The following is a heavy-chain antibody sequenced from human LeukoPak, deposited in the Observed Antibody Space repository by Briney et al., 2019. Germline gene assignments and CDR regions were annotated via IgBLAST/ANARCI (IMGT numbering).Heavy chain of an antibody. CDR3: ARESNINNWFDP. D-gene: IGHD2/OR15-2a*01. Sequence: SATLSLTCAVSGGSISSGGYPWSWIRQSPGEGLEWIGYIYDSGSTFHNPSLKSRVSMSIDRSNNQFSLNLSSVTAADTAVYYCARESNINNWFDPWGQGTLVTVSS. CDR1: GGSISSGGYP. CDR2: IYDSGST. J-gene: IGHJ5*02. V-gene: IGHV4-30-2*06.